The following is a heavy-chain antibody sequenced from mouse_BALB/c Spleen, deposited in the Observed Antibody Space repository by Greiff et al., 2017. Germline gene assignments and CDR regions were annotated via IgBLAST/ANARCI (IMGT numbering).Heavy chain of an antibody. CDR2: ISNGGGST. J-gene: IGHJ1*01. CDR3: ARRRSGTTATRYFDV. D-gene: IGHD1-2*01. CDR1: GFTFSSYT. V-gene: IGHV5-12-2*01. Sequence: EVKVVESGGGLVQPGGSLKLSCAVSGFTFSSYTMSWVRQTPEKRLEWVAYISNGGGSTYYPDTVKGRFTISRDNAKNTLYLQMSSLKSEDTAMYYCARRRSGTTATRYFDVWGAGTTVTVSS.